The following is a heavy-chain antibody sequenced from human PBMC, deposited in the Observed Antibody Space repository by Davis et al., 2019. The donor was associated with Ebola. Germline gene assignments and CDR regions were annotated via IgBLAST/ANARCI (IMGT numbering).Heavy chain of an antibody. CDR1: GGTFSSYA. D-gene: IGHD2-8*01. Sequence: AASVKVSCKASGGTFSSYAISWVRQAPGQGLEWMGRIIPILGIANYAQKLQGRVTMTTDTSTSTAYMELRSLRSDDTAVYYCARVWDCTNGVCYYYYGMDVWGQGTTVTVSS. J-gene: IGHJ6*02. V-gene: IGHV1-69*04. CDR3: ARVWDCTNGVCYYYYGMDV. CDR2: IIPILGIA.